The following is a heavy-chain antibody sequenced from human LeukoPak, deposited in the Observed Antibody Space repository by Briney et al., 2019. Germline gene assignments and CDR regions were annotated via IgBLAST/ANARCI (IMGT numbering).Heavy chain of an antibody. CDR3: ARDLRRYHNWFDP. CDR2: IYYSGSI. J-gene: IGHJ5*02. D-gene: IGHD2-2*02. V-gene: IGHV4-30-4*01. Sequence: SETLSLTCTVSGGSISSGDYYWSWIRQPPGKGLEWIGYIYYSGSIYYNPSLKSRVTISVDTSKNQFSLKLSSVTAADTAVYYCARDLRRYHNWFDPWGQGTLVTVSS. CDR1: GGSISSGDYY.